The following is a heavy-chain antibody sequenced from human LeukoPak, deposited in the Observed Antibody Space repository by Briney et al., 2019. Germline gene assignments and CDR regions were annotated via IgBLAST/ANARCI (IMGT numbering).Heavy chain of an antibody. Sequence: GASVKVSCKASGYTFTSYGISWVRQATGQGLEWMGWMNPNSGNTGYAQKFQGRVTMTRNTSISTAYMELSSLRSEDTAVYYYARVTTYYDILTGYTPHDAFDIWGQGTMVTVSS. CDR3: ARVTTYYDILTGYTPHDAFDI. CDR2: MNPNSGNT. J-gene: IGHJ3*02. D-gene: IGHD3-9*01. V-gene: IGHV1-8*02. CDR1: GYTFTSYG.